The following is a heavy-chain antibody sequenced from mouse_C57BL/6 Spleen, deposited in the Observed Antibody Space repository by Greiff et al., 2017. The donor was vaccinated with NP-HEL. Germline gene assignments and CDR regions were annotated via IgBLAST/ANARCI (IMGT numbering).Heavy chain of an antibody. CDR2: IDPSDSYT. CDR3: ARSYYYGSSYLYFGV. Sequence: QVQLQQPGAELVMPGASVKLSCKASGYTFTSYWMHWVKQRPGQGLEWIGEIDPSDSYTNYNQKFKGKSTLTVDKSSSTAYMQLSSLTSEDSAVYYCARSYYYGSSYLYFGVWGTGTTVTVAS. V-gene: IGHV1-69*01. J-gene: IGHJ1*03. CDR1: GYTFTSYW. D-gene: IGHD1-1*01.